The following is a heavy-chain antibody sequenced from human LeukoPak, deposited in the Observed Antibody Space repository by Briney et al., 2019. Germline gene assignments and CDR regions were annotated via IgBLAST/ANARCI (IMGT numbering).Heavy chain of an antibody. CDR3: ARSIVVVVAAPYFDY. D-gene: IGHD2-15*01. CDR2: IYHSGST. CDR1: GYSISSGYY. J-gene: IGHJ4*02. Sequence: SETLSLTCTVSGYSISSGYYWGWIRQPPGKGLEWIGSIYHSGSTYYNPSLKSRVTISVDTSKNQFSLKLSSVTAADTAVYYCARSIVVVVAAPYFDYWGQGTLVTVSS. V-gene: IGHV4-38-2*02.